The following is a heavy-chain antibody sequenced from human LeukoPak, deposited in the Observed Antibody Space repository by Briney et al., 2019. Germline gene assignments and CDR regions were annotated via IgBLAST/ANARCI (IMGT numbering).Heavy chain of an antibody. J-gene: IGHJ5*02. D-gene: IGHD3-3*01. Sequence: GRSLRLSCAASGFTFSSYSMSWVRQAPGRGMEWVSYISSSSSTIYYADSVKGRFTISRDNAKNSLYLQMNSLRAEDTAVYYCASKATSLGYDFSWGQGTLVTVSS. CDR2: ISSSSSTI. CDR3: ASKATSLGYDFS. V-gene: IGHV3-48*01. CDR1: GFTFSSYS.